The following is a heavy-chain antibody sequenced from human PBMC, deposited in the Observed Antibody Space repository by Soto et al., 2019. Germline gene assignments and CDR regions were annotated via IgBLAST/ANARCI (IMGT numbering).Heavy chain of an antibody. CDR1: GFTFSNNG. Sequence: QVQLVESGGGVVQPGRSLRLSCVASGFTFSNNGIHWVRQAPGKGLEWVAVISTDGSKKYYADSVKGRFTISRDNSKNTLDRQMNSLRAEDTAVYYCAMDLYGGSSRFDYCGQGTRVTVSS. J-gene: IGHJ4*02. CDR2: ISTDGSKK. CDR3: AMDLYGGSSRFDY. V-gene: IGHV3-30*03. D-gene: IGHD2-15*01.